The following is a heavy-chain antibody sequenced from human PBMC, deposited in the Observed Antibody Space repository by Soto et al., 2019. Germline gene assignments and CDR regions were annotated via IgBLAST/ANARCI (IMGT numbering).Heavy chain of an antibody. V-gene: IGHV2-5*02. Sequence: GSGPTLVNPTQTLTLTCTFSGFSLRTNEMGVGWIRQPPGKALEWLALFFWDDDKHTNPSLSARLTITKDTSKNQVVLTMTNMEPVDTATYHCARRSVSETNYFDPWGQGILVTVSS. CDR2: FFWDDDK. J-gene: IGHJ5*02. CDR1: GFSLRTNEMG. CDR3: ARRSVSETNYFDP.